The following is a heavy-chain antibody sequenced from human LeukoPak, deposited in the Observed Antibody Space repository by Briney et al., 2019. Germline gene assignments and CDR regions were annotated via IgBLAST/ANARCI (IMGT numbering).Heavy chain of an antibody. D-gene: IGHD1-14*01. CDR2: IYYSGST. CDR1: GGSISSGGYY. Sequence: PSETLSLTCTVSGGSISSGGYYWRWIRQHPGKGLEWIGYIYYSGSTYYNPSLKSRVTISVDKSKNQFSLKLSSVTAADTAVYYCARAPNPPSNFDYWGQGTLVTVSS. CDR3: ARAPNPPSNFDY. J-gene: IGHJ4*02. V-gene: IGHV4-31*03.